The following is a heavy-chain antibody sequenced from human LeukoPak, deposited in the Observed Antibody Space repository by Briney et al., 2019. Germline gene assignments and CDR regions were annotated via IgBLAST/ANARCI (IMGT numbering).Heavy chain of an antibody. V-gene: IGHV4-39*01. Sequence: PSETLSLTCTVSGGSISSSSYYWGWIRQPPGKGLEWIVSIYYSGSTYYNPSLKSRVTISVDTSKNQFSLKLSSVTAADTAVYYCARHVRTGDGSAFDIWGQGTMVTVSS. CDR3: ARHVRTGDGSAFDI. D-gene: IGHD7-27*01. CDR2: IYYSGST. J-gene: IGHJ3*02. CDR1: GGSISSSSYY.